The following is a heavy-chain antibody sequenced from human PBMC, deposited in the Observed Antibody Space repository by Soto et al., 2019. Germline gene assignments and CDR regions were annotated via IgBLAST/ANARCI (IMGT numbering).Heavy chain of an antibody. J-gene: IGHJ4*02. Sequence: QVQLQQWGAGLLKPSETLSLTCAVYGGSFSGYYWSWIRQPPGKGLEWIGEINHSGSTNYNPSLNSRVTISGETSKNQCSLKLRSVTAADTAVYYWARGRGTVTIDYWGQGTLVTVSS. CDR1: GGSFSGYY. D-gene: IGHD4-4*01. CDR2: INHSGST. V-gene: IGHV4-34*01. CDR3: ARGRGTVTIDY.